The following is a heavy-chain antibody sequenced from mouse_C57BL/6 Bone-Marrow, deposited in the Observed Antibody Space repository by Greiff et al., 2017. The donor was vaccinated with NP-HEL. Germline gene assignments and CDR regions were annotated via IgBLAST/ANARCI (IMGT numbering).Heavy chain of an antibody. J-gene: IGHJ1*03. CDR1: GFTFSGFW. CDR2: INSDGSAI. V-gene: IGHV11-2*01. Sequence: EVNVVESGGGLVQPGGSRGLSCEGSGFTFSGFWMSWVRQTPGKTLEWIGDINSDGSAINYAPSIKGRFTIFRDNDKSTLYLQMSNVRSEDTATYFCMRYGNYWYFDVWGTGTTVTVSS. CDR3: MRYGNYWYFDV. D-gene: IGHD2-1*01.